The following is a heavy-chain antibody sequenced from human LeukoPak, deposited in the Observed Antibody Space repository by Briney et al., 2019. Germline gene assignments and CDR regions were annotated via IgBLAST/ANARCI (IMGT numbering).Heavy chain of an antibody. CDR2: IYYSGST. CDR3: ARVALVVALRAIDY. Sequence: SETLSLTCTVSGGSISSSSYYWGWIRQPPGKGLEWIGSIYYSGSTYYNPSLKSRVTISVDTSKNQFSLKLSSVTAADTAVYYCARVALVVALRAIDYWGQGTLVTVSS. CDR1: GGSISSSSYY. D-gene: IGHD3-22*01. V-gene: IGHV4-39*01. J-gene: IGHJ4*02.